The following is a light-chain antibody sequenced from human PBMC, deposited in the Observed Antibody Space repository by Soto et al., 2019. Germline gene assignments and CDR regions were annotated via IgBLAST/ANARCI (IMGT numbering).Light chain of an antibody. J-gene: IGKJ1*01. V-gene: IGKV3-20*01. CDR1: RSVSSSF. CDR3: QEYGISLWS. CDR2: HAS. Sequence: EIVLTQSPGTLSLSPGERATLSCRASRSVSSSFLAWNQQKSGQAPRLLIYHASSRATGIPDRFSGSGSWIDLTVTVGRLRRIVFALHTCQEYGISLWSFSPGTKVEL.